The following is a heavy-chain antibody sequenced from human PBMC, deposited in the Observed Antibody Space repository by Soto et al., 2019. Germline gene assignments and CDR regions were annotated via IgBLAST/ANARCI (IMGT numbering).Heavy chain of an antibody. J-gene: IGHJ6*02. V-gene: IGHV3-48*03. CDR3: ARDPDGYYYYYGMDV. CDR1: GFTFSSYE. Sequence: GGSLRLSCAASGFTFSSYEMNWVRQAPGKGLEWVSYISSSGSTIYYADSVKGRFTISRDNAKNSLYLQMNSLRAEDTAVYYCARDPDGYYYYYGMDVWGQGTTVTVSS. CDR2: ISSSGSTI.